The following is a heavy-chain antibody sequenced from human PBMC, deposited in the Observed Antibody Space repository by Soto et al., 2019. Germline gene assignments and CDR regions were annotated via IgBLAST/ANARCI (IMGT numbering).Heavy chain of an antibody. V-gene: IGHV4-59*01. Sequence: SETLSLTCTVSGGSISSYYWSWIRQPPGKGLEWIGYIYYSGSTNYNPSLKSRVTISVDTSKSQFSLKLSSVTAADTAVYYCARVIVLGYCSSTSCYAGPNYYYYMDVWGKGTTVTVSS. CDR1: GGSISSYY. D-gene: IGHD2-2*01. J-gene: IGHJ6*03. CDR2: IYYSGST. CDR3: ARVIVLGYCSSTSCYAGPNYYYYMDV.